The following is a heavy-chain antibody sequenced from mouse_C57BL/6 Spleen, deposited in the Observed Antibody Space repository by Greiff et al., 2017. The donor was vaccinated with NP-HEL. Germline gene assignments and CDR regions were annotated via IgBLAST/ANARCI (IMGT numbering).Heavy chain of an antibody. CDR1: GYAFSSSW. CDR3: ARWGSYDLSWFAY. V-gene: IGHV1-82*01. J-gene: IGHJ3*01. D-gene: IGHD2-3*01. Sequence: QVQLQQSGPELVKPGASVKISCKASGYAFSSSWMNWVKQRPGKGLEWIGRIYPGDGDTNYNGKFKGKATLTADKSSSTAYMQLSSLTSEDSAVYFCARWGSYDLSWFAYWGQGTLVTVSA. CDR2: IYPGDGDT.